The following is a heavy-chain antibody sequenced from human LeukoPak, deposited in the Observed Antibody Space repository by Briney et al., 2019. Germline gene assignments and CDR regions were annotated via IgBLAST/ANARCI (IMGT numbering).Heavy chain of an antibody. CDR1: GGSISSYY. Sequence: SETLSLTCTVSGGSISSYYWSWIRQPAGRGLEWIGRIYTSGSTNYNPSLKSRVTMSVDTSKNQFSLKLSSVTAADTAVYYCARDSAVVAASLPTNVWGQGTTVTVSS. CDR2: IYTSGST. V-gene: IGHV4-4*07. CDR3: ARDSAVVAASLPTNV. J-gene: IGHJ6*02. D-gene: IGHD2-15*01.